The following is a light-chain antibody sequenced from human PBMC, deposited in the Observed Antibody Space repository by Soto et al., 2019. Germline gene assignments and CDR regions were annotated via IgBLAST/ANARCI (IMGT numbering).Light chain of an antibody. CDR2: EVN. Sequence: QSALTQPPSASGSPGQSVTISCTGTSSDVGAYNYVSWYQQHPGKAPKLMIYEVNKRPSGVPDRFSGSKSGNTASLTVSGLQAEDEAAYYCSSYAGSNNYVFGTGTKVTVL. V-gene: IGLV2-8*01. CDR1: SSDVGAYNY. CDR3: SSYAGSNNYV. J-gene: IGLJ1*01.